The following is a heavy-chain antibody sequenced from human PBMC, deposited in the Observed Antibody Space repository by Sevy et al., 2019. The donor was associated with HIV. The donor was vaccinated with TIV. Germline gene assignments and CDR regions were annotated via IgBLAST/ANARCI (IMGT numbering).Heavy chain of an antibody. CDR1: GFTFNTYT. CDR2: ISSSSNYI. Sequence: GGSLRLSCSASGFTFNTYTMNWVRQAPGKGLEWVSSISSSSNYIYYADSLKGRFTISRDNARNSLYLQMSSLRAEDTAVYYCARPYGSGSWEAFDLWGQGTMLTVSS. D-gene: IGHD3-10*01. J-gene: IGHJ3*01. CDR3: ARPYGSGSWEAFDL. V-gene: IGHV3-21*01.